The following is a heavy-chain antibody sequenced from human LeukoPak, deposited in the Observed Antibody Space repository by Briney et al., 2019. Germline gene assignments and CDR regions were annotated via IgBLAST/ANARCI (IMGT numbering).Heavy chain of an antibody. CDR3: ARHGSDSGYGYGRYYFDY. Sequence: PSKTLSLTCTVSGGSISSYYWSWIRQPPGKGLEWIGYIYYSGSTNYNPSLKSRVTISVDTSKNQFSLKLSSVTAADTAVYYCARHGSDSGYGYGRYYFDYWGQGTLVTVSS. CDR2: IYYSGST. D-gene: IGHD5-12*01. CDR1: GGSISSYY. V-gene: IGHV4-59*08. J-gene: IGHJ4*02.